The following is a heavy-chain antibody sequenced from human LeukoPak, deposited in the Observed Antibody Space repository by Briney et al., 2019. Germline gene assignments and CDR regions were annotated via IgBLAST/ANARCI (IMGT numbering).Heavy chain of an antibody. V-gene: IGHV4-59*01. CDR3: ARDRKLYSSSRGAHAFDI. CDR1: GGSISSYY. J-gene: IGHJ3*02. CDR2: IYYSGST. D-gene: IGHD6-13*01. Sequence: NPSETLSLTCTVSGGSISSYYWSWIRQPPGKGLEGIGYIYYSGSTNYNPSLKSRVTISVDTSKNQFSLKLSSVTAADTAVYYCARDRKLYSSSRGAHAFDIWGQGTMVTVSS.